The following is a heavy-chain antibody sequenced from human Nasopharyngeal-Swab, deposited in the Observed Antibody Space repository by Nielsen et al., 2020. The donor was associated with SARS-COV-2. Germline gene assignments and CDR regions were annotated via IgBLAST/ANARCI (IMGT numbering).Heavy chain of an antibody. CDR1: GYTFTSYG. Sequence: ASVKVSCKASGYTFTSYGISWVRQAPGQGLEWMGWISAHNGNTNYAEMFQGRVTMTKDTSTSTAYMELRSLRSDDTAVYYCARDPGYSWDYYYYGTDVWGQGTTVTVSS. D-gene: IGHD5-12*01. CDR3: ARDPGYSWDYYYYGTDV. J-gene: IGHJ6*02. V-gene: IGHV1-18*01. CDR2: ISAHNGNT.